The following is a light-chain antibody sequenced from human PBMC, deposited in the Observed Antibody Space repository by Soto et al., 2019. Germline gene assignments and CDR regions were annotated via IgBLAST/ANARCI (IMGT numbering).Light chain of an antibody. CDR2: AAS. CDR1: QGISSW. J-gene: IGKJ5*01. CDR3: QQASSFPQIT. Sequence: DIRMTQSPSSVSASVGDTVTITCRASQGISSWLGWYQQKPGKAPKLLIYAASSLQGGVPSRFSGSGSGTDFTLTISSLQPEDFGTYYCQQASSFPQITFGQGTRLEI. V-gene: IGKV1-12*01.